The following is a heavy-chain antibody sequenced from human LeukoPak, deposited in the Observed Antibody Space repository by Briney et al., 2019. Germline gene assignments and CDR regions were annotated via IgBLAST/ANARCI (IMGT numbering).Heavy chain of an antibody. V-gene: IGHV3-23*01. Sequence: GGSLRFSCAASGFTFSSYAMSWVRQAPGKGLEWVSAISGSGGSTYYADSVKGRFTISRDNSKNTLYLQMNSLRAEDTAVYYCAKDRLLYTAMVRIDYWGQGTLVTVSS. J-gene: IGHJ4*02. D-gene: IGHD5-18*01. CDR3: AKDRLLYTAMVRIDY. CDR2: ISGSGGST. CDR1: GFTFSSYA.